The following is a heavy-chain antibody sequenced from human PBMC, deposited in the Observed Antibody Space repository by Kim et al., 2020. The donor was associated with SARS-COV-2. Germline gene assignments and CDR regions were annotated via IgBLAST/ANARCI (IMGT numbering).Heavy chain of an antibody. J-gene: IGHJ4*01. D-gene: IGHD3-10*01. CDR3: ARDKSYGNTYYYYFDY. CDR2: ISSSSSNI. Sequence: GGSLRLSCTISGFTFSSYAMNWVRQAPGGGLEWVAYISSSSSNIRYADSVKGRFTVSRDNAKNSLFLQMNSLRDEDTAMYYCARDKSYGNTYYYYFDYWG. CDR1: GFTFSSYA. V-gene: IGHV3-48*02.